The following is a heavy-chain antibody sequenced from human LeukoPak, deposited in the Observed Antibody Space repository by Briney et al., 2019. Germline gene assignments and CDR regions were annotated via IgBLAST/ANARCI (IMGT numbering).Heavy chain of an antibody. CDR2: INHSGST. D-gene: IGHD6-13*01. Sequence: SETLSLTCAVYGGSFSGYYWSWIRQPPGKGLEWIGEINHSGSTNYNPSLKSRVTISVDTSKNQFSLKLSSVTAADTAVYYCARKGIAAAGNGWFDPWGQGTLVTVSS. J-gene: IGHJ5*02. CDR1: GGSFSGYY. CDR3: ARKGIAAAGNGWFDP. V-gene: IGHV4-34*01.